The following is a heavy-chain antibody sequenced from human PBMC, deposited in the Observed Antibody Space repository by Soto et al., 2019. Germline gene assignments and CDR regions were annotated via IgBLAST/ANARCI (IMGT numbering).Heavy chain of an antibody. CDR2: IYYSGRT. CDR1: AGSIASSSYY. V-gene: IGHV4-39*01. J-gene: IGHJ4*02. Sequence: QLQLQESGPGLVKSSETLSLTCTVSAGSIASSSYYWGWIRQPPGKGLEWIGTIYYSGRTYYNPSLKSRVTISADTSKNQFSLKLSSVTAADTAVYYCARRSGYGNFDYWGQGTLVTVSS. D-gene: IGHD5-12*01. CDR3: ARRSGYGNFDY.